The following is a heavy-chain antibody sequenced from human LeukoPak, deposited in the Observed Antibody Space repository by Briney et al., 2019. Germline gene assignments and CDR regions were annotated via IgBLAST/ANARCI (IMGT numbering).Heavy chain of an antibody. CDR3: ARRSLVGATFDY. J-gene: IGHJ4*02. Sequence: SETLSLTCTVSGGSISSYYWSWIRQPPGKGLEWIGYIYYSGSTNYNPSLKSRVTISVDTSKNQFSLKLSSVTAADTAVYYCARRSLVGATFDYWGQGTLVTVSS. D-gene: IGHD1-26*01. CDR2: IYYSGST. V-gene: IGHV4-59*08. CDR1: GGSISSYY.